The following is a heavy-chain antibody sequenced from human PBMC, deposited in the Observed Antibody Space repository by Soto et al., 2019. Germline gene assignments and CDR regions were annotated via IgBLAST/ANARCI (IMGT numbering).Heavy chain of an antibody. V-gene: IGHV3-15*01. CDR2: IKSKTDGGTT. Sequence: GGSLRLSCAASGFTFSNAWMGWVRQAPGKGLEWVGRIKSKTDGGTTDYAAPVKGRFTISRDDSKNTLYLQMNSLKTEDTAVYYCTTGPPSAMIVAVINPNDAFDIWGQGTMVTVSS. CDR1: GFTFSNAW. J-gene: IGHJ3*02. D-gene: IGHD3-22*01. CDR3: TTGPPSAMIVAVINPNDAFDI.